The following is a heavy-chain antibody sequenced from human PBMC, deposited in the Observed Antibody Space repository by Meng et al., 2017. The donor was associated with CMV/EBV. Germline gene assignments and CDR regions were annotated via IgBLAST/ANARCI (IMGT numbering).Heavy chain of an antibody. D-gene: IGHD6-19*01. CDR2: IYYSGST. V-gene: IGHV4-39*07. Sequence: QRQLQESGPGRVQPSETLSLTCTVSGGSISSSCYYWGWIRQPPGKGLEWIGSIYYSGSTYYNPSLKGRVTISVDTSKNQFSLKLSSVTAADTAVYYCARDSAVAGVVDYWGQGTLVTVSS. CDR3: ARDSAVAGVVDY. J-gene: IGHJ4*02. CDR1: GGSISSSCYY.